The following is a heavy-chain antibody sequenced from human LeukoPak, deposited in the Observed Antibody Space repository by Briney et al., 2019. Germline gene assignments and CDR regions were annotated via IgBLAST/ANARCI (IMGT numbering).Heavy chain of an antibody. Sequence: PGRSLRLSCAASGFTFSSYGMHWVRQAPGKGLEWVAVISYDGSNKYYSDSVKGRFTISRDNSKNPLYLQMNSLRAEDTAVYYCARTPPPGDYAEQWGQGTLVTVSS. D-gene: IGHD4-17*01. CDR1: GFTFSSYG. CDR2: ISYDGSNK. CDR3: ARTPPPGDYAEQ. J-gene: IGHJ4*02. V-gene: IGHV3-30*03.